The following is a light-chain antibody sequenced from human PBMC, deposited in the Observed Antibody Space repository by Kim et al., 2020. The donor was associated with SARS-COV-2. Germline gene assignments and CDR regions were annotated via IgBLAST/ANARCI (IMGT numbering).Light chain of an antibody. CDR3: AAWEGSLRGPV. V-gene: IGLV1-44*01. J-gene: IGLJ1*01. Sequence: GQKVTSSCPGSSSNFGSRPVNWYQHLPGAAPKLLIYPNDQRPSGVPDRFSASKSGTSASLAISGLQSEDEADYFCAAWEGSLRGPVFGTGTKVTVL. CDR2: PND. CDR1: SSNFGSRP.